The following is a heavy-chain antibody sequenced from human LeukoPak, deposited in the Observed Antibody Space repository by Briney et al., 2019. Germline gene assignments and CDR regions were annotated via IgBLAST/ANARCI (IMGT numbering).Heavy chain of an antibody. CDR2: IKEDGGEK. D-gene: IGHD1-26*01. CDR1: GFTLSWYW. Sequence: GGSLRLSCAASGFTLSWYWMTWVRQAPGKGLEWVASIKEDGGEKYYVDSVKGRFAISRDNASLYLEMNSLRAEDTAVYYCARGSGAYWGLGTLVTVSS. V-gene: IGHV3-7*01. J-gene: IGHJ4*02. CDR3: ARGSGAY.